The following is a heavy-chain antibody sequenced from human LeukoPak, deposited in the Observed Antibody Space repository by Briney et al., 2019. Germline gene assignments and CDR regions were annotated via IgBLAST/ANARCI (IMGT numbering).Heavy chain of an antibody. J-gene: IGHJ3*02. V-gene: IGHV1-69*04. CDR2: IIPILGIA. Sequence: SVKVSCKASGGTFSSYAISWVRQAPGQGLEWMGRIIPILGIANYAQKFQGRVTITADKSTSTAYMELSSLRSEDTAVYYCAREGRSLAFDIWGQGTMVTVSS. D-gene: IGHD3-10*01. CDR3: AREGRSLAFDI. CDR1: GGTFSSYA.